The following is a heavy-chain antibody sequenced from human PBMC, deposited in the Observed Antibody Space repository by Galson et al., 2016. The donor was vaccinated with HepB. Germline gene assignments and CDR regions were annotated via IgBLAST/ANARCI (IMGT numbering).Heavy chain of an antibody. CDR3: ARRGFSYSSGGGYFDL. V-gene: IGHV5-51*01. CDR2: IYPGDSDT. CDR1: GYSFTSYW. Sequence: QSGAEVKKPGESLKISCKGSGYSFTSYWIVWVRQMPGKGLESMGIIYPGDSDTRYSPSFQGQVTISADKSITTAYLQWSSLKASDTAMYYCARRGFSYSSGGGYFDLWGHGTLVTVSS. D-gene: IGHD5-18*01. J-gene: IGHJ2*01.